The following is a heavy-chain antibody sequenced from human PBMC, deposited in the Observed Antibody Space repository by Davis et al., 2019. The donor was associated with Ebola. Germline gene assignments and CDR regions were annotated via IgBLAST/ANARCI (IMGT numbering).Heavy chain of an antibody. CDR1: GGTFSSYA. J-gene: IGHJ3*02. CDR2: IIPIFGTA. D-gene: IGHD2-2*01. V-gene: IGHV1-69*13. Sequence: SVKVSCNASGGTFSSYAISWVRPAPGQGLEWMGGIIPIFGTANYAQKFQGRVTITADESTSTAYMELSSLRSEDTAVYYCATIQVDIVVVPAARENAFDIWGQGTMVTVSS. CDR3: ATIQVDIVVVPAARENAFDI.